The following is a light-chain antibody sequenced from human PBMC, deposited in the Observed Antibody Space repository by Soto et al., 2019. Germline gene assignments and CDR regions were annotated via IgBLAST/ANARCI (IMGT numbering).Light chain of an antibody. CDR1: SGHSSYA. CDR2: LNSDGSH. J-gene: IGLJ3*02. V-gene: IGLV4-69*01. CDR3: QTWGTGPWV. Sequence: QPVLTQSPSASASLGASVKLTCTLSSGHSSYAIAWHQQQPEKGPRYLTKLNSDGSHSKGDGIPDRFSGSSSGAERYLTISSLQSEDEADYYCQTWGTGPWVFGGGTKLTVL.